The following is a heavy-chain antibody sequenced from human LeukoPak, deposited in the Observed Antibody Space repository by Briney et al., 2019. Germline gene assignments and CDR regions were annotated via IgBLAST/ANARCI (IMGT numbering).Heavy chain of an antibody. Sequence: ASVKVSCKASGYTFTSYGISWVRQAPGQGLAWMGWISAYNGNTNYAQKLQGRVTMTTDTSTSTAYMELRSLRSDDTAVYYCAMTSPSLYYYDSSGYYSFDYWGQGTLVTVSS. CDR2: ISAYNGNT. J-gene: IGHJ4*02. CDR1: GYTFTSYG. V-gene: IGHV1-18*01. D-gene: IGHD3-22*01. CDR3: AMTSPSLYYYDSSGYYSFDY.